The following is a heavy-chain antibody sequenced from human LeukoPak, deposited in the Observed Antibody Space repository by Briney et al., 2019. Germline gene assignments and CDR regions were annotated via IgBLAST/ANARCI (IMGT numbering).Heavy chain of an antibody. V-gene: IGHV1-69*13. CDR1: GGTFSSYA. CDR2: IIPIFGTA. J-gene: IGHJ4*02. D-gene: IGHD6-13*01. Sequence: SVKVSCKASGGTFSSYAISWVRQAPGQGLEWMGGIIPIFGTANYAQKFQVRVTITADESTSTAYMELSSLRSEDTAVYYCARDVRGAAAQGYWGQGTLVTVSS. CDR3: ARDVRGAAAQGY.